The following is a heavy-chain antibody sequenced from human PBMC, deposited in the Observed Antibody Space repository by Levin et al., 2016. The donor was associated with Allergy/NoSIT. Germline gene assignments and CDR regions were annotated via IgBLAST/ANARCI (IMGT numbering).Heavy chain of an antibody. V-gene: IGHV4-59*01. D-gene: IGHD2-2*01. CDR3: ARGGDVVPAAPDHWDFDY. CDR2: IYYSGST. Sequence: WIRQPPGKGLEWIGYIYYSGSTNYNPSLKSRVTISVDTSKNQFSLKLSSVTAADTAVYYCARGGDVVPAAPDHWDFDYWGQGTLVTVSS. J-gene: IGHJ4*02.